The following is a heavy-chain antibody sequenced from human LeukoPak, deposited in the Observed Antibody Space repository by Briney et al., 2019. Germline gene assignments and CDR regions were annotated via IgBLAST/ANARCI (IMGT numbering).Heavy chain of an antibody. CDR1: GGSFSGYY. Sequence: SETLSLTCAVYGGSFSGYYWTWLRQPPGKGLEWIGEINHSGGTNYNPSLKSRVTISVDPSKNQFSLKLSSVTAADTAVYYCARGHPLLDYWGQGTLVTVSS. D-gene: IGHD2-21*02. J-gene: IGHJ4*02. V-gene: IGHV4-34*01. CDR3: ARGHPLLDY. CDR2: INHSGGT.